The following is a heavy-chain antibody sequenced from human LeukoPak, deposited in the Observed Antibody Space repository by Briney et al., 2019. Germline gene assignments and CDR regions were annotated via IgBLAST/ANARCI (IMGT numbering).Heavy chain of an antibody. D-gene: IGHD3-10*01. V-gene: IGHV4-4*07. Sequence: SETLSLTCTVSGGSISSYYWSWIRQPAGKGLGWSGRIYTSGSPNYNPSLKSRVTMSVDTSKNQFSLKLTSVSAADTAVYYCARERRINMVRGLMMGAFDIWGQGTIVTVSS. CDR3: ARERRINMVRGLMMGAFDI. J-gene: IGHJ3*02. CDR1: GGSISSYY. CDR2: IYTSGSP.